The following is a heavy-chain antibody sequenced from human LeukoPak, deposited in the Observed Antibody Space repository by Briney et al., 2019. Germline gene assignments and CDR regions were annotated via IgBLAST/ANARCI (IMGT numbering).Heavy chain of an antibody. D-gene: IGHD1-1*01. CDR3: ARGFPLNGNDRKNNCSAP. J-gene: IGHJ5*02. CDR1: GGSFSGYY. CDR2: INHSGST. V-gene: IGHV4-34*01. Sequence: SETLSLTCAVYGGSFSGYYWSWIRQPPGKGLEWIGEINHSGSTNYNPSLKSRVTISVDTSKNQFSLKLSSVTAADTAVYYCARGFPLNGNDRKNNCSAPGGREPLVPVSS.